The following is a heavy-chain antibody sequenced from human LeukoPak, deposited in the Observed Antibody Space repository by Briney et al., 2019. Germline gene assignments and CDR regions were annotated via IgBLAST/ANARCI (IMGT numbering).Heavy chain of an antibody. J-gene: IGHJ4*02. V-gene: IGHV4-61*01. D-gene: IGHD3-10*01. CDR2: IYYTGST. CDR3: ARSWSYDSGSFDY. Sequence: SETLSLTCTVSGGSVSSGSYSWSWIRQPPGKGLDWIGYIYYTGSTNYNPSLKSRVTISVDTSKNQFSLQLSSVTAADTAVYYCARSWSYDSGSFDYWGQGTLVTVSS. CDR1: GGSVSSGSYS.